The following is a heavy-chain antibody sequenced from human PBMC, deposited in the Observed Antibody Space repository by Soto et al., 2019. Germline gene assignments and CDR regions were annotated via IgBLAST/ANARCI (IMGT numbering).Heavy chain of an antibody. J-gene: IGHJ4*02. Sequence: SETLSLTCTVSGGSISSYYWSWIRQPPGKGLEWIGYIYYSGSTNYNPSLKSRVTISVDTSKNQFSLKLSSVTAADTAVYYCARGSTVAAILFDYWGQGTLVTVSS. CDR3: ARGSTVAAILFDY. CDR1: GGSISSYY. D-gene: IGHD2-15*01. CDR2: IYYSGST. V-gene: IGHV4-59*12.